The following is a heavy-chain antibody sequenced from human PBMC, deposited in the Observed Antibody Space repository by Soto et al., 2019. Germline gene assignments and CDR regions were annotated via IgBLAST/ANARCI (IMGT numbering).Heavy chain of an antibody. D-gene: IGHD5-12*01. CDR2: ISGSGGST. Sequence: EVQLLESGGGLVQPGGSLRLSCAASGFTFSSYAMSWVRQAPGKGLEWVSAISGSGGSTYYADSVKGRFTIYRDNSKNTLYLQMNSLRAEDTAVYYCAKLLSGGYDRGLYYFDYWGQGTLVTVSS. V-gene: IGHV3-23*01. CDR1: GFTFSSYA. CDR3: AKLLSGGYDRGLYYFDY. J-gene: IGHJ4*02.